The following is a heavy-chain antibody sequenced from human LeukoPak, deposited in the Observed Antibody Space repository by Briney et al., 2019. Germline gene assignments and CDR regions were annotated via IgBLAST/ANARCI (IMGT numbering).Heavy chain of an antibody. CDR3: AKAPYYSSSWYFFDY. V-gene: IGHV3-23*01. Sequence: RGSLRLSCAASGFTFSSYAMSWVRQAPGKGLEWVSGISGNGGYTYYADSVKGRFTISRDNSKNTLYLQMNSLRAEDTAVYYCAKAPYYSSSWYFFDYWGQGTLVTVSS. J-gene: IGHJ4*02. CDR2: ISGNGGYT. D-gene: IGHD6-13*01. CDR1: GFTFSSYA.